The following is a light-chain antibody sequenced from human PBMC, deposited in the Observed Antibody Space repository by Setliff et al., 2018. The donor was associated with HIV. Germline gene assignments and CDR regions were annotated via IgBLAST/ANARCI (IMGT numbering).Light chain of an antibody. CDR2: AVT. CDR1: SSDVGSFSL. Sequence: QSVLTQPASVSGSPGQSITISCTGTSSDVGSFSLVSWYQQEPGKAPKLIIYAVTKRPSGISDRFSGSKSGNTASLSISGLQTEDEADYYCCSYASSQTYVFGIGTKGTV. J-gene: IGLJ1*01. V-gene: IGLV2-23*02. CDR3: CSYASSQTYV.